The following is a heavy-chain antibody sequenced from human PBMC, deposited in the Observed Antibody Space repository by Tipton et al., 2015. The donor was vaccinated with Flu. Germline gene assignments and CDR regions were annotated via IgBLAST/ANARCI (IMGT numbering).Heavy chain of an antibody. V-gene: IGHV4/OR15-8*02. CDR3: ARRDFSNYVSDPKNWFDP. CDR2: ISYDGNT. J-gene: IGHJ5*02. D-gene: IGHD4-11*01. CDR1: NGSISRSNW. Sequence: TLSLTCVVSNGSISRSNWWGWVRQPPEKGLEWIGEISYDGNTNYNPSLKSRVTISIDTSKNQFSLEMRSVTAADMAVYYCARRDFSNYVSDPKNWFDPWGQGTLVAVSS.